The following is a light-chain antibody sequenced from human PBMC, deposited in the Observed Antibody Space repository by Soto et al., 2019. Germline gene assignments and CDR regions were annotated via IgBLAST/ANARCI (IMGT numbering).Light chain of an antibody. CDR2: EGS. CDR3: CSYARSNTWV. Sequence: QSALTQPASVSGSPGQSITISCTGTSSDVGNYNLVSWYQQHPGKAPRIMIYEGSERPSGVSNRFSGSKSGNTASLTISGLQAEDEADYYCCSYARSNTWVFGGGTKLTVL. J-gene: IGLJ3*02. V-gene: IGLV2-23*01. CDR1: SSDVGNYNL.